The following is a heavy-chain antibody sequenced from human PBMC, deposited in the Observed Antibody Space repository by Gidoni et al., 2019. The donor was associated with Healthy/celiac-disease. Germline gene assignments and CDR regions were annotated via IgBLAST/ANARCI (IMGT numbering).Heavy chain of an antibody. CDR2: ISPSGGST. J-gene: IGHJ6*03. CDR3: ARDLHSRYCSSTSCYTSSYYYMDV. CDR1: GYTFTSYY. D-gene: IGHD2-2*02. V-gene: IGHV1-46*01. Sequence: QVQLVQSGAEVKKPGASVKVSCKASGYTFTSYYMNWVRQAPGQGLEWMGIISPSGGSTSYAQKFQGRVTMTRDTSTSTVYMELSSLRAEDTAVYYCARDLHSRYCSSTSCYTSSYYYMDVLGKGTTFTVSS.